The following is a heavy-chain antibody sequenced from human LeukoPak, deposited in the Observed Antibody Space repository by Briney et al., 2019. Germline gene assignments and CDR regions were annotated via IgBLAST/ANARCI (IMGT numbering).Heavy chain of an antibody. D-gene: IGHD2-21*02. CDR2: ISYDGSNK. V-gene: IGHV3-30*18. CDR1: GFTFSDYG. Sequence: GGSLRLSCAASGFTFSDYGMHWVRQAPGKGLEWVAFISYDGSNKFYADSVKGRLTISRDNSKTTLYLQMNSLRAEDTAVYYCAKNRLAYCGGDCYFDFDYWGQGTLVTVSS. J-gene: IGHJ4*02. CDR3: AKNRLAYCGGDCYFDFDY.